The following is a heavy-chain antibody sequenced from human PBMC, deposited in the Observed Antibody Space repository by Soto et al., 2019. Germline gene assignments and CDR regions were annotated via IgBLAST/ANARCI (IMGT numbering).Heavy chain of an antibody. Sequence: VQLQESGPGLVRPSETLSLTCTVSGGSISSGNFYWSWIRQPPGKGLEWIGYIYFSGSTSYSPSLKSRLTISLNTSNNQFSLKLTSVTAADTAVYYFAHASHGGNTYFDLWGQGALVTVSS. J-gene: IGHJ4*02. D-gene: IGHD1-26*01. CDR1: GGSISSGNFY. V-gene: IGHV4-30-4*01. CDR3: AHASHGGNTYFDL. CDR2: IYFSGST.